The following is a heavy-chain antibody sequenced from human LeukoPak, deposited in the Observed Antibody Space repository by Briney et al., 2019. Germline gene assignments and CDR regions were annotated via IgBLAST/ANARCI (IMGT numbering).Heavy chain of an antibody. J-gene: IGHJ1*01. D-gene: IGHD5-24*01. CDR2: IIPILGIA. V-gene: IGHV1-69*04. CDR3: AREGRVVELATGEEFQH. Sequence: SVKVSCQASGGTFNSYTISWVRQDPGPGLEWTGGIIPILGIANYAQKFQGRVTITADKSTSTAYMELSGLRPEDTAVYYCAREGRVVELATGEEFQHWGQGTLVTVSS. CDR1: GGTFNSYT.